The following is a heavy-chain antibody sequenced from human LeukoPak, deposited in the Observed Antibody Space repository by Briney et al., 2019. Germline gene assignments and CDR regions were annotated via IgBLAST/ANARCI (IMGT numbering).Heavy chain of an antibody. J-gene: IGHJ4*02. Sequence: PSETLSLTCTVSGGSISSGSYYWSWIRQPAGKGLEWIGRIYTSGSTNYNPSLKSRVTISVDTSKNQFSLKLSSVTAADTAVYYCARDLVRGYSFNWGQGTLVTVSS. CDR3: ARDLVRGYSFN. CDR1: GGSISSGSYY. V-gene: IGHV4-61*02. D-gene: IGHD5-18*01. CDR2: IYTSGST.